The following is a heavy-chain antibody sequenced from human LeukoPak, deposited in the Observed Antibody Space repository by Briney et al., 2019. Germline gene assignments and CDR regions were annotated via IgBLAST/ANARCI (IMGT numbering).Heavy chain of an antibody. CDR1: GFTFSSYA. J-gene: IGHJ3*02. CDR2: ISGSGGST. V-gene: IGHV3-23*01. Sequence: GGSLRLSCAASGFTFSSYAMSWVRQAPGKGLEWVSAISGSGGSTYYADSVKGRFTISRDNSNNTLYLQMNSLRAEDTAVYYCAKAFCGGDCYSGEDDAFDIWGQGTMVTVSS. D-gene: IGHD2-21*02. CDR3: AKAFCGGDCYSGEDDAFDI.